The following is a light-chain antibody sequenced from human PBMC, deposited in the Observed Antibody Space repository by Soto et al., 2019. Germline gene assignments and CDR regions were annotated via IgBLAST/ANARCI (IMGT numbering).Light chain of an antibody. CDR3: SSTAGNNNLV. J-gene: IGLJ3*02. CDR2: GNT. CDR1: SSNIGAGYD. V-gene: IGLV1-40*01. Sequence: QAVVTQPPSVSGAPGQRVTISCTGSSSNIGAGYDVHWYQQRPGTAPKLLIFGNTNRPSGVPDRFSGSKSGTSASLAITGLQAEDEAVYYCSSTAGNNNLVFGGGTKLTVL.